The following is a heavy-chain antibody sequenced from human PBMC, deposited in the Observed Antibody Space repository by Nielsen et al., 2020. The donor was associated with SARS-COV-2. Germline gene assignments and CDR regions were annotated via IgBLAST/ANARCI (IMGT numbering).Heavy chain of an antibody. D-gene: IGHD2-15*01. CDR3: ARDLRNYCSGGSCYSYWFDP. V-gene: IGHV4-31*03. J-gene: IGHJ5*02. CDR1: GGSISSGGYY. Sequence: SGTLSFTCTVPGGSISSGGYYWSCIRQHPGKGLEWIGYIYYSGSTYYNPSLKSRVTISVDTSKNQFSLKLSSVTAADTAVYYCARDLRNYCSGGSCYSYWFDPWGQGTLVTVSS. CDR2: IYYSGST.